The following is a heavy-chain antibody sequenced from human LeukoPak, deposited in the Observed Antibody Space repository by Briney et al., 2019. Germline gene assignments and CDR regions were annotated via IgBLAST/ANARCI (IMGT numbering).Heavy chain of an antibody. CDR1: GGSISSYY. Sequence: SETLSLTCTVSGGSISSYYWSWIRQPPGKGLEWIGYIYYSGSTNYNPSLKSRVTISVDTSKNQFSLKLSSVTAADTAAYYCASYYYYYGMDVWGQGTTVTVSS. CDR3: ASYYYYYGMDV. CDR2: IYYSGST. J-gene: IGHJ6*02. V-gene: IGHV4-59*12.